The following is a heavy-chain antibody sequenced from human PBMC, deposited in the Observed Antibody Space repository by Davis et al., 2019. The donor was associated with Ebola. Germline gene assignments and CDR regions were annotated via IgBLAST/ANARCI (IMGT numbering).Heavy chain of an antibody. CDR1: GFTFSSYA. Sequence: GESLKIPCAASGFTFSSYAMHWVRQAPGKGLEWVAVISYDGSNKYYADSVKGRFTISRDNSKNTLYLQMNSLRAEDTAVYYCARWYSPRYYYYYGMDVWGKGTTVTVSS. CDR3: ARWYSPRYYYYYGMDV. V-gene: IGHV3-30-3*01. J-gene: IGHJ6*04. D-gene: IGHD2-21*01. CDR2: ISYDGSNK.